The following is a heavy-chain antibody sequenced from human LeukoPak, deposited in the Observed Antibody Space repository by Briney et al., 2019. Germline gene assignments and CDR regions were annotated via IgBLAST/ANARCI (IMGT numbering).Heavy chain of an antibody. D-gene: IGHD2-2*01. CDR2: IDPHSGGT. CDR1: GYTFTDYY. J-gene: IGHJ5*02. CDR3: ARNAYCDSTNCYAWFDP. Sequence: GASVKVSCMASGYTFTDYYIHWVRQAPGQGLEWMGWIDPHSGGTNYAQNYQGRITMTRDTSISTAYMELSSLRSDDTAVYYCARNAYCDSTNCYAWFDPWGQGTLVTVSS. V-gene: IGHV1-2*02.